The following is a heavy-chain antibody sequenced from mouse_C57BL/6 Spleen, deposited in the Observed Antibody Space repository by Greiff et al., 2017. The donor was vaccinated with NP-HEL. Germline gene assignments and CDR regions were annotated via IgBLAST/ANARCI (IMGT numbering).Heavy chain of an antibody. J-gene: IGHJ4*01. CDR1: GFSFNSYA. V-gene: IGHV10-1*01. Sequence: EVQLVESGGGLVQPKGSLKLSCAASGFSFNSYAMNWVRQAPGKGLEWVARIRSKSNNYATYYADSVKDRFTISRDDSESMLYLQMNNLKTEDTAMYYCVRGDGGMDYWGQGTSVTVSS. CDR3: VRGDGGMDY. CDR2: IRSKSNNYAT. D-gene: IGHD3-3*01.